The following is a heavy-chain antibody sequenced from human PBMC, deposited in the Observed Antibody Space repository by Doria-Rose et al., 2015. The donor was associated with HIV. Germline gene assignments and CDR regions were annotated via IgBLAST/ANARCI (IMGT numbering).Heavy chain of an antibody. V-gene: IGHV2-26*01. Sequence: SGPVLVKPTETLTLTCTVSGVSLSSPGMGVSWIRQPPGKALEWLANIFSDDERSYKRSLKSRLTISRGTSKSQVVPTMTDMDPVDTATYYCARIKSSRWYHKYYFDFWGQGTLVIVSA. J-gene: IGHJ4*02. D-gene: IGHD6-13*01. CDR3: ARIKSSRWYHKYYFDF. CDR2: IFSDDER. CDR1: GVSLSSPGMG.